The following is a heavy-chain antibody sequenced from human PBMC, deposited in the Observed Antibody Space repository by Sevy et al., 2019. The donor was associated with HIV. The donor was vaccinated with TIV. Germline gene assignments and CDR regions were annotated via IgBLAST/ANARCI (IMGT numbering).Heavy chain of an antibody. J-gene: IGHJ4*02. CDR1: GFTFSTYT. CDR2: ISSGSSYI. D-gene: IGHD2-2*01. V-gene: IGHV3-21*01. CDR3: ARDGGCTSTSCLLYFDY. Sequence: GGSLRLSCAASGFTFSTYTMNWVRQAPGKGLEWVSSISSGSSYIYYADSVKGRFTISRDSAKNSLYLQMNSLRAEDTAIYYCARDGGCTSTSCLLYFDYWGQGTPVTVSS.